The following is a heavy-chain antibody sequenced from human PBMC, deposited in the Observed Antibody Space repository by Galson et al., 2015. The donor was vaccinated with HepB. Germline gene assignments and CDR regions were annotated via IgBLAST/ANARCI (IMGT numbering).Heavy chain of an antibody. CDR2: IWSDGSNK. V-gene: IGHV3-33*01. D-gene: IGHD1-26*01. Sequence: SLRLSCAASGFTFSSHGMHWVRQAPGKGLEWLAVIWSDGSNKYYVDSVRGRFTISRDNSKNTLYLQMNSLRAEDTAVYYCAREGLVGITLFDNRGQGTLVTVSP. CDR3: AREGLVGITLFDN. CDR1: GFTFSSHG. J-gene: IGHJ4*02.